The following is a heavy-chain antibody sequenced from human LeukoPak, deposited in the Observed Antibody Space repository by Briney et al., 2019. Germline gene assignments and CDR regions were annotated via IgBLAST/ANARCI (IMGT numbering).Heavy chain of an antibody. Sequence: GGSLRLSCAASGFTFSSYAMSWVRQAPGKGLEWVSAISGSGGSTYYADSVKGRFTISRDNSKNTLYLQMNSLRAEDTAVYYCAKGPAANPYYYYMDVWGKGTTVTVSS. CDR2: ISGSGGST. CDR3: AKGPAANPYYYYMDV. J-gene: IGHJ6*03. V-gene: IGHV3-23*01. D-gene: IGHD2-2*01. CDR1: GFTFSSYA.